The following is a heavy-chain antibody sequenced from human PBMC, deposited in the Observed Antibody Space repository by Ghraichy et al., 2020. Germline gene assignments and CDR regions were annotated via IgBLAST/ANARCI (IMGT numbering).Heavy chain of an antibody. Sequence: GGSLRLSCAASGFTFNNAWMTWVRQSPGKGLEWVGLLKRKTFGETTDYAAPVKGRFTISRDDSKDTLYLQMNSLQTDDTAVYYCIHGSGYVDYWGQGTLVTVPS. CDR2: LKRKTFGETT. CDR3: IHGSGYVDY. CDR1: GFTFNNAW. D-gene: IGHD3-10*01. V-gene: IGHV3-15*01. J-gene: IGHJ4*02.